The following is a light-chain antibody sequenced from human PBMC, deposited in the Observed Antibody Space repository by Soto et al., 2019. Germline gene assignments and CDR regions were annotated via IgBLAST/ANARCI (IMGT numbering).Light chain of an antibody. V-gene: IGKV1-13*02. CDR3: QQFLSYPIT. CDR2: DVS. J-gene: IGKJ5*01. CDR1: QAIRGA. Sequence: AIQGTQSPSSLSASVGDRVTITCRASQAIRGALAWYQQKPGKPPKLLIYDVSSLESGVPSRFSGSGSGTEFTLTISSLQPEDFGTYYCQQFLSYPITFGHGTRLEIK.